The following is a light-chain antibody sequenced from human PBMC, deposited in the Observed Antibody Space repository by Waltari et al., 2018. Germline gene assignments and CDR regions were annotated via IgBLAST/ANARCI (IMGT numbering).Light chain of an antibody. CDR1: KIGSNS. Sequence: SYVLTQPPSFSVAPGQTARITCGGTKIGSNSVHCYQQKPGQAPVLVIFYDSDRPSGIPERFSGSNSGDTATLTINRVEAGDEADYYCQVWDSSSEHVIFGGGTQLTVL. J-gene: IGLJ2*01. CDR3: QVWDSSSEHVI. V-gene: IGLV3-21*04. CDR2: YDS.